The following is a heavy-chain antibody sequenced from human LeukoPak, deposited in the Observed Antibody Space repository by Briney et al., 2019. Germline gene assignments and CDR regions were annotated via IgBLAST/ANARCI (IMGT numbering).Heavy chain of an antibody. CDR2: INWNGGST. D-gene: IGHD3-22*01. V-gene: IGHV3-20*04. Sequence: PGGSLRLSSAASGFTFDDYGMSWVRQAPGKGLEWVSGINWNGGSTGYADSVKGRFTISRDNAKNSLYLQMNSLRAEDTALYCCAREGPYDSSGYYDYWGQGTLVTVSS. CDR1: GFTFDDYG. J-gene: IGHJ4*02. CDR3: AREGPYDSSGYYDY.